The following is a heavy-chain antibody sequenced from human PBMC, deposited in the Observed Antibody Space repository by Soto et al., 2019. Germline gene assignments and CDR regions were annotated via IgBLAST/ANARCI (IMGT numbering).Heavy chain of an antibody. J-gene: IGHJ5*02. CDR1: GFTFSSYA. Sequence: GGSLRLSCAASGFTFSSYAMSWVRQAPGKGLEWVSAISGSGGSTYYADSVKGRFTISRDNSKNTLYLQMNSLRAEDTAVYYCAKDLGAGDLLTGDGFDPWGQGTLVTVSS. CDR2: ISGSGGST. CDR3: AKDLGAGDLLTGDGFDP. D-gene: IGHD3-9*01. V-gene: IGHV3-23*01.